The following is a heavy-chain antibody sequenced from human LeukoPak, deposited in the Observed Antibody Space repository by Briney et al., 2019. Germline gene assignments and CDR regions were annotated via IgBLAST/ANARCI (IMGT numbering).Heavy chain of an antibody. CDR3: ARDRGDGYAY. CDR2: ISSSSSYI. Sequence: GESLKISCAASGFTFSSYSMNWVRQAPGKGLEWVSSISSSSSYIYYADSVKGRFTISRDNAKNSLYLQMNSLRAEDTAVYYCARDRGDGYAYWGQGTLVTVSS. J-gene: IGHJ4*02. D-gene: IGHD5-24*01. V-gene: IGHV3-21*01. CDR1: GFTFSSYS.